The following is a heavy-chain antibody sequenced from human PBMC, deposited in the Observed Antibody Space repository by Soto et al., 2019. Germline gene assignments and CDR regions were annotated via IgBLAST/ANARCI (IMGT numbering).Heavy chain of an antibody. D-gene: IGHD6-19*01. CDR1: GFTFSSYA. CDR3: ARDQDGSGWLFDY. J-gene: IGHJ4*02. CDR2: ISYDGSNK. Sequence: GSLRLSCAASGFTFSSYAMHWVRQAPGKGLEWVAVISYDGSNKYYADSVKGRFTISRDNSKNTLYLQMNSLRAEDTAVYYCARDQDGSGWLFDYWGQGTLVTVSS. V-gene: IGHV3-30-3*01.